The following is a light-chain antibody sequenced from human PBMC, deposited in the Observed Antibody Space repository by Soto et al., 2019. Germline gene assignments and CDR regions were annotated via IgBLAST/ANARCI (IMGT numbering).Light chain of an antibody. CDR2: GAS. CDR3: QQYGSSPYT. J-gene: IGKJ2*01. V-gene: IGKV3-20*01. CDR1: QSVSSSY. Sequence: EIVLTQSPGTLSLSPGERATLSCRASQSVSSSYLAWYQQKPGQAPRLLIYGASSRATGIPDRFSGSGSGTDFTLTISRLEPEDFAVYYCQQYGSSPYTFGQATKVDIK.